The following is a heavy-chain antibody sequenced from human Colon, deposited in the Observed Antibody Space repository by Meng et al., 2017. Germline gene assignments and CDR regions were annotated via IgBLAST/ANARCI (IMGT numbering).Heavy chain of an antibody. CDR1: GYPFSHYA. V-gene: IGHV1-3*01. J-gene: IGHJ4*02. CDR3: AKDQVFGGTPDS. D-gene: IGHD4-23*01. CDR2: INPGNGDT. Sequence: QVQLVQSGAEVKEPGASVKVACKASGYPFSHYALHWVRQAPGQRLEWMGWINPGNGDTNSSHKFQGRLTMTRDTSASTAYMELSSLRSEDTAVYYCAKDQVFGGTPDSWGQGTLVTVSS.